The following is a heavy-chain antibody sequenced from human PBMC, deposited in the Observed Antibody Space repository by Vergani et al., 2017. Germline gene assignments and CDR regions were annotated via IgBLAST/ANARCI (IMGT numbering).Heavy chain of an antibody. V-gene: IGHV6-1*01. J-gene: IGHJ4*02. CDR2: TYYRSKWYT. CDR1: GDSVSSNSAT. Sequence: QLQLQQSGPGLVKPSQTLSLTCAISGDSVSSNSATWIWIRQSPSRGLEWLGRTYYRSKWYTDYAVSVKSRIPINPDTSKNQFSLQLNSVAPEDTAVYYCARGGGEIDYWGQGTLVTVSS. D-gene: IGHD3-10*01. CDR3: ARGGGEIDY.